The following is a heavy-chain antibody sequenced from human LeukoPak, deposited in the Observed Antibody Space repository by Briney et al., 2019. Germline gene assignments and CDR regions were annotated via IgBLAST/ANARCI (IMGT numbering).Heavy chain of an antibody. V-gene: IGHV4-61*01. Sequence: SETLSLTCTVSGGSVSSGSFYWSWIRQPPGKGLEWIGYIYYSGGTKYNPSLNSRVTISIDTSNNQFSLKLNSATAADTAVYYCARVVLYYDSRGGFDYWGQGTLVTVSS. CDR3: ARVVLYYDSRGGFDY. CDR2: IYYSGGT. J-gene: IGHJ4*02. D-gene: IGHD3-22*01. CDR1: GGSVSSGSFY.